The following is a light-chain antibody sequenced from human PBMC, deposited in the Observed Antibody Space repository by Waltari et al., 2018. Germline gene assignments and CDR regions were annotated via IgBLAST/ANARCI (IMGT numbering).Light chain of an antibody. CDR1: SGDVGAYDS. Sequence: QSALTQPRSVSGSPGQSVTVSCSGTSGDVGAYDSVSWYQQYPGKAPKVVIYDVTKRPTGIPDRFSGSKSCNTASLTISGLQADDEADYYCCSYAGSYTYVFGSGTKVTVL. V-gene: IGLV2-11*01. J-gene: IGLJ1*01. CDR2: DVT. CDR3: CSYAGSYTYV.